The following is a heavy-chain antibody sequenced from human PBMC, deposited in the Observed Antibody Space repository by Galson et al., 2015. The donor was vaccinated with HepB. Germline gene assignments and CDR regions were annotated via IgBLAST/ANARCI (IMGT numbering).Heavy chain of an antibody. CDR1: GFTFSRHT. Sequence: SLRLSCAASGFTFSRHTMSWVRQTPGKGLQWVSYISTNGVTIHYADSVKGRFTIARDNAKDAVFLQMNSLRAEDTAVYYCATTLFGGGAYWTFEIWGQGTLANVS. CDR3: ATTLFGGGAYWTFEI. J-gene: IGHJ3*02. CDR2: ISTNGVTI. D-gene: IGHD4/OR15-4a*01. V-gene: IGHV3-48*04.